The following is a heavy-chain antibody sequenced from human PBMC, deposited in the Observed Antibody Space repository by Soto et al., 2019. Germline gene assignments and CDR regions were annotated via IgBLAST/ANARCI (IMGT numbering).Heavy chain of an antibody. CDR2: IYSGGYT. D-gene: IGHD3-10*01. Sequence: EVQLVESGGGLIQPGGSLRLSCAVSGFTVSNNYMSWVRQAPGRGLEGVSVIYSGGYTAYGDSVKGRFTISRDNSKNTLYLQIKSRRADDPAVFYGPPRPGGGGYWGQGTLVTVSS. V-gene: IGHV3-53*01. CDR1: GFTVSNNY. J-gene: IGHJ4*02. CDR3: PPRPGGGGY.